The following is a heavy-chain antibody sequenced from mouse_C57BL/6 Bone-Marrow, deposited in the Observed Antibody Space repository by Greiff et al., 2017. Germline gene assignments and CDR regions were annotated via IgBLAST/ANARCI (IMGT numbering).Heavy chain of an antibody. CDR2: IYPGDGDT. D-gene: IGHD1-1*01. Sequence: QVQLQQSGPELVKPGASVKISCKASGYAFSSSWMNWVKQRPGKGLEWIGRIYPGDGDTNYNGKFKGKATLTADKSSSTAYMQLSRLTSEDSAVYFCARDYYGSRKGFDYWGQGTTLTVSS. V-gene: IGHV1-82*01. CDR3: ARDYYGSRKGFDY. CDR1: GYAFSSSW. J-gene: IGHJ2*01.